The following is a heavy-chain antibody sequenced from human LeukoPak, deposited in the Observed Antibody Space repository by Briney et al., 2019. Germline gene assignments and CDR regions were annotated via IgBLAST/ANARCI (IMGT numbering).Heavy chain of an antibody. D-gene: IGHD7-27*01. CDR1: GFTFSNYA. CDR2: ISGSGIST. Sequence: GGSLRLSCAASGFTFSNYAMSWVRQAPGKGLEWVSGISGSGISTYYADSVKGRFTISRDNSNNTLHLQMNSLTAEDTAIYYCARELVSLGTGYFDLWGRGTLVTVSS. J-gene: IGHJ2*01. V-gene: IGHV3-23*01. CDR3: ARELVSLGTGYFDL.